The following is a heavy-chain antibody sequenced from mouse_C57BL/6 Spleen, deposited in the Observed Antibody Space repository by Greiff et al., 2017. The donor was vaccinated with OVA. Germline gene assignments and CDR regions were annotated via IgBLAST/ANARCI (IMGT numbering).Heavy chain of an antibody. Sequence: EVMLVESGGDLVKPGGSLKLSCAASGFTFSSYGMSWVRQTPDKRLEWVATISSGGSYTYYPDSVKGRFTISRDNSKSTLYLKMSSLKSEDTAMYYCARHIYYGNYGYFDYWGQGTTLTVSS. V-gene: IGHV5-6*01. D-gene: IGHD2-1*01. CDR2: ISSGGSYT. J-gene: IGHJ2*01. CDR3: ARHIYYGNYGYFDY. CDR1: GFTFSSYG.